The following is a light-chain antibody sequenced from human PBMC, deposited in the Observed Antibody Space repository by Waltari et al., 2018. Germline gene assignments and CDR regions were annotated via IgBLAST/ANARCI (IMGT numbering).Light chain of an antibody. J-gene: IGLJ1*01. Sequence: QSVLTQPPSASGTPGERVTISCSGSRSKLGDNAVNWYQHLPGAAPELLIYTDNQRPAGVPARFSGSKSGTSASLGISGLQSEDEATYYCAAWDDSVNGYVFGSGTEVTVL. CDR2: TDN. V-gene: IGLV1-44*01. CDR1: RSKLGDNA. CDR3: AAWDDSVNGYV.